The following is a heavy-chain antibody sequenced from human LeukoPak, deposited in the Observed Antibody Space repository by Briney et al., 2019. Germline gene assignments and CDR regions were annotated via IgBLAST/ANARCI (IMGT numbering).Heavy chain of an antibody. J-gene: IGHJ4*02. CDR3: ARGSGYRTNGACPARGYFDH. D-gene: IGHD2-8*01. V-gene: IGHV1-8*03. CDR2: MNPNRGNT. Sequence: GASVKDSCKASGYTFTSYDINWVRQATGQGLEWMGWMNPNRGNTGYAQKFQGRVTITRNTSISTAYMELSSLRSEDTAVYYCARGSGYRTNGACPARGYFDHWGQGTLVTVSS. CDR1: GYTFTSYD.